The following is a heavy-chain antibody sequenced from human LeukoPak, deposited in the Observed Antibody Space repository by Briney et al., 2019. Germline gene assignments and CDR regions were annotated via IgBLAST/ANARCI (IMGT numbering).Heavy chain of an antibody. CDR1: GYTFTTYY. CDR3: ARGLDQDAFDI. Sequence: ASVKVSCKASGYTFTTYYMHWVRQAPGQGLEWMGIINPSGGSTSYAQKFQGRVTMTRDMSTSTIYMELSSLRSEDTAVYYCARGLDQDAFDIWGQGTMVTVSS. J-gene: IGHJ3*02. V-gene: IGHV1-46*01. CDR2: INPSGGST.